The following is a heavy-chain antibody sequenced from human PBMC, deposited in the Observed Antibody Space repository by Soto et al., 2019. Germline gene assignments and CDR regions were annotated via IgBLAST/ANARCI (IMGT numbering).Heavy chain of an antibody. V-gene: IGHV4-30-2*01. CDR2: IYHSGNT. CDR3: ARGRGYSSGFDY. J-gene: IGHJ4*02. Sequence: QLQLQESGSGLVKPSQTLSLTCAVSGGSMSSGGYSWSRIRQPPGKGLEWIGYIYHSGNTYYNPSLKSRVTISVDRSKNQFSLKLSSVTAADTAVYYCARGRGYSSGFDYWGQGTLVTVSS. CDR1: GGSMSSGGYS. D-gene: IGHD5-18*01.